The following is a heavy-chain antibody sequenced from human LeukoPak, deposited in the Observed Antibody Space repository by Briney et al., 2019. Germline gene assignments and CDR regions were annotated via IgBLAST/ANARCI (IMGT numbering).Heavy chain of an antibody. CDR1: GHSFTNFA. V-gene: IGHV1-3*01. J-gene: IGHJ4*02. D-gene: IGHD3-10*01. CDR3: ARMTTGKFDY. Sequence: ASVKVSCKASGHSFTNFAMHWVRQAPGQRLEWMGWINAANGNTRYSQKFQGRVTITGDTSASTAYMELRSLRPEDTAVYYCARMTTGKFDYWGQGTLVTVSP. CDR2: INAANGNT.